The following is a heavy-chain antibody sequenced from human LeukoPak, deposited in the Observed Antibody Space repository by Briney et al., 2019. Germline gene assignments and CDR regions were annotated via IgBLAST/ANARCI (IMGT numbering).Heavy chain of an antibody. D-gene: IGHD6-13*01. J-gene: IGHJ4*02. CDR3: AGSSSWYDLVDY. CDR2: INPNSGGT. CDR1: GYTFTGYY. Sequence: HWASVKVSCKASGYTFTGYYMHWVRQAPGQGLEWMGWINPNSGGTNYAQKFQRRVTMTRDTSISTAYMELSRLRSDDTAVYYCAGSSSWYDLVDYWGQGTLVTVSS. V-gene: IGHV1-2*02.